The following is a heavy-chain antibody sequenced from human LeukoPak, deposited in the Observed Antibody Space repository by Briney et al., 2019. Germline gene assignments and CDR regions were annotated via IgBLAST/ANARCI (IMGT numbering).Heavy chain of an antibody. D-gene: IGHD1-26*01. CDR1: GFTFSSYG. CDR3: ARGRSGSYYEGSAFDI. J-gene: IGHJ3*02. V-gene: IGHV3-33*01. CDR2: IWYDGSNK. Sequence: GGSLRLSCAASGFTFSSYGMHWVRQAPGKGLEWVAVIWYDGSNKYYADSVKGRFTISRDNSKNTLYLQMNSLRAEDTAVYYCARGRSGSYYEGSAFDIWGQGTMVTVSS.